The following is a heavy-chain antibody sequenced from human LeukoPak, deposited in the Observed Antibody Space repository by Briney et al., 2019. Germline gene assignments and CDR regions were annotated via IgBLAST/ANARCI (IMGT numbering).Heavy chain of an antibody. CDR1: GFTFDDYA. V-gene: IGHV3-21*01. CDR3: ARAIGSGSLSDY. J-gene: IGHJ4*02. D-gene: IGHD3-10*01. Sequence: GGSLRLSCAASGFTFDDYAMHWVRQAPGKGLEWVSSITSISSYTYYADSVKGRFTISRDNAKNSLYLQMNSLRAEDTAVYYCARAIGSGSLSDYWGQGTLVTVSS. CDR2: ITSISSYT.